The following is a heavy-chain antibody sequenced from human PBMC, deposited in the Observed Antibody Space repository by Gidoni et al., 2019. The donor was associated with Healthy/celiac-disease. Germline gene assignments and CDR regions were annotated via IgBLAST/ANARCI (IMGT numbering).Heavy chain of an antibody. CDR2: IYYSGST. V-gene: IGHV4-39*01. J-gene: IGHJ5*02. CDR3: ARHHYYDSSGYYYGWFDP. CDR1: GGSISSSSYY. D-gene: IGHD3-22*01. Sequence: QLQLQESGPGLVKPSATLSLTCTVSGGSISSSSYYWGWIRQPPGKGLEWIGSIYYSGSTYYNPSLKSRVTISVDTSKNQFSLKLSSVTAADTAVYYCARHHYYDSSGYYYGWFDPWGQGTLVTVSS.